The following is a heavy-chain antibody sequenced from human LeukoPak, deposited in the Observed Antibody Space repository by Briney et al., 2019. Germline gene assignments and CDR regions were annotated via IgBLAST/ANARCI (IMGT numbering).Heavy chain of an antibody. V-gene: IGHV3-21*01. CDR2: ISSSSSYI. Sequence: GGSLRLSCAASGFTFSSYSMNWVRQAPGKGLEWVSSISSSSSYIYYADSVKGRFTISRDNAKISLYLQMNSLRAEDTAVYYCATAYDILTGYCGDFDYWGQGTLVTVSS. J-gene: IGHJ4*02. CDR3: ATAYDILTGYCGDFDY. CDR1: GFTFSSYS. D-gene: IGHD3-9*01.